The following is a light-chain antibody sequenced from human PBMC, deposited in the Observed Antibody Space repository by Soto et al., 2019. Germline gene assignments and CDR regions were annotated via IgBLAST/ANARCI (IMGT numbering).Light chain of an antibody. J-gene: IGLJ2*01. CDR2: LNSDGSY. V-gene: IGLV4-69*01. CDR1: SGHSSYA. Sequence: QLVLTQSPSASASLGASVKLTCTLSSGHSSYAIAWHQQQPEKGPRYLMKLNSDGSYSKGDGIPDRLSGSSSGAERYLTISSLQSEDEADYYCQTWGTGTVVFGGGTKLTVL. CDR3: QTWGTGTVV.